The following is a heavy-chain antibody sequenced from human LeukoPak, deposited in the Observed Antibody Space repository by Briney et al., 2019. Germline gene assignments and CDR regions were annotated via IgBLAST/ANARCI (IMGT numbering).Heavy chain of an antibody. V-gene: IGHV3-30*18. CDR1: GFTIRSYC. J-gene: IGHJ4*02. D-gene: IGHD3-10*01. CDR3: AKVFEVRGARRPKDY. CDR2: ISYDGGNK. Sequence: PGGSLRLFCAASGFTIRSYCMSWVRQAPGKGLEWVALISYDGGNKFYADSVRDRFTISRDNSKNTLFLQMNSLRIEDTAVYYCAKVFEVRGARRPKDYWGQGTLVIVSS.